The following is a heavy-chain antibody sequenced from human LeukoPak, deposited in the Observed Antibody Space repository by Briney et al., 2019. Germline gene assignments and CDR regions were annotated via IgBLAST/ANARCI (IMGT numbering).Heavy chain of an antibody. CDR1: GFTFSIYA. J-gene: IGHJ4*02. V-gene: IGHV3-30*04. CDR2: ISYDGSNK. D-gene: IGHD4-11*01. CDR3: ARDPRYSNDVTRFDS. Sequence: PGGSLRLSCTASGFTFSIYAMHWVRQAPGKGLEWVAVISYDGSNKYYADSVKGRFTISRDNSKNTLYLQMNSLRDEDTAVYYCARDPRYSNDVTRFDSWGQGTLVTVSS.